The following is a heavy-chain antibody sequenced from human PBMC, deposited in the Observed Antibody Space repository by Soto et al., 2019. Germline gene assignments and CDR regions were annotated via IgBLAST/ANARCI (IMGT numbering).Heavy chain of an antibody. D-gene: IGHD1-26*01. CDR2: IIPIFGTA. J-gene: IGHJ4*02. CDR3: AREVGGSLFDC. Sequence: ASVKVSCKASGGTFSSYAISWVRQAPGQGLEWMGEIIPIFGTANYAQKFQGRVTITADESTSTAYMELSSLRTEDTAVYYCAREVGGSLFDCWGQGTLVTVSS. CDR1: GGTFSSYA. V-gene: IGHV1-69*13.